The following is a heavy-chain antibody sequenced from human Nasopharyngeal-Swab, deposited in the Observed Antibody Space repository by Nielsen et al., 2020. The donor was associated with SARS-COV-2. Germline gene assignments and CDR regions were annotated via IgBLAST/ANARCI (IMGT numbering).Heavy chain of an antibody. CDR2: IAHDASNE. D-gene: IGHD4-17*01. V-gene: IGHV3-30*03. CDR1: GFTFSRYW. CDR3: ARDAPAHYGAFY. J-gene: IGHJ4*02. Sequence: GESLKISCAASGFTFSRYWMTWVRQAPGKGPEWVAFIAHDASNEYYGDSVKGRFSISRDSSKNTLYLQMDSLRGEDTAVYYCARDAPAHYGAFYWGRGTLVTVSS.